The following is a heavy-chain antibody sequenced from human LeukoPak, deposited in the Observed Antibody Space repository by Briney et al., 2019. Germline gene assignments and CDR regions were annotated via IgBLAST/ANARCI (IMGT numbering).Heavy chain of an antibody. J-gene: IGHJ3*02. Sequence: ASVKVSCKASGYTFTVYYMHWVRQAPGQGLEWMGWINPNSGGTNYAQKFQGRVTMTRDTSISTAYMELSRLRSDDTAVYYCARGGQWLVPAWAFDIWGQGTMVTVSS. CDR3: ARGGQWLVPAWAFDI. D-gene: IGHD6-19*01. CDR2: INPNSGGT. CDR1: GYTFTVYY. V-gene: IGHV1-2*02.